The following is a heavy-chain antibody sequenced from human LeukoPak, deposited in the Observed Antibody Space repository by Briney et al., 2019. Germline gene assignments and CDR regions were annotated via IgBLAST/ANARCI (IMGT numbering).Heavy chain of an antibody. CDR1: GFIFRSYE. J-gene: IGHJ5*01. CDR3: AREPTYTSSWYTTCDS. Sequence: GGSLRLSCAASGFIFRSYEMNWVRQAPGKGLEWVSYISSSGSTIYYADSVKGRFTISRDNAKNSLYLQMNSLRAEDTAVYYCAREPTYTSSWYTTCDSWGQGTLVTVSS. V-gene: IGHV3-48*03. CDR2: ISSSGSTI. D-gene: IGHD6-13*01.